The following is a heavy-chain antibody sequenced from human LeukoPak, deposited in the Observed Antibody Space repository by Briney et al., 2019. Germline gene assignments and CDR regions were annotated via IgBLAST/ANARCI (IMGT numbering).Heavy chain of an antibody. Sequence: RASVKVCCEASGYTCTSYDINWVRQATGQGREWMGWMNPNSGNTGYAQKFQGRVTMTRNTSISTAYMELSSLRSEDTAVYYCARVGLAYAFDIWGQGTMVTVSS. CDR2: MNPNSGNT. J-gene: IGHJ3*02. D-gene: IGHD3-16*01. CDR3: ARVGLAYAFDI. V-gene: IGHV1-8*01. CDR1: GYTCTSYD.